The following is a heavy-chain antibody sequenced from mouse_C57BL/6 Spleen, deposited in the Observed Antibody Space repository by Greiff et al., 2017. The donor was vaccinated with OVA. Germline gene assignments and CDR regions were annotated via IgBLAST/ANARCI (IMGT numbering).Heavy chain of an antibody. V-gene: IGHV1-55*01. CDR1: GYTFTSYW. CDR2: IYPGSGST. Sequence: QVQLQQPGAELVKPGASVKMSCKASGYTFTSYWITWVKQRPGQGLAWIGDIYPGSGSTNYNEKFKSKATLTVDTSSSTAYMQLSSLTSEDSAVYYCARKTTVVEAMDYWGQGTSVTVSS. D-gene: IGHD1-1*01. CDR3: ARKTTVVEAMDY. J-gene: IGHJ4*01.